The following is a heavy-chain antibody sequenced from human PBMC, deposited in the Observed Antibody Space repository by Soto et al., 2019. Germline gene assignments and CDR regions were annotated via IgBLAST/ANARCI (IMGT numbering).Heavy chain of an antibody. CDR2: ISGSGGST. CDR1: GFTFSSYA. CDR3: AKMKWELLGDFDY. V-gene: IGHV3-23*01. Sequence: GGSRRRSWAASGFTFSSYAMSWVRQAPGKGLEWVSAISGSGGSTYYADSVKGRFTISRDNSKNTLYLQMNSLRAEDTAVYYCAKMKWELLGDFDYWGQGTLVTAPQ. J-gene: IGHJ4*02. D-gene: IGHD1-26*01.